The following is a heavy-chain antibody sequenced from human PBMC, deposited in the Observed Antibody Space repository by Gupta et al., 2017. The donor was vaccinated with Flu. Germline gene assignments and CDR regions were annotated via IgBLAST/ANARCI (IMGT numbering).Heavy chain of an antibody. CDR3: SRDNMPGTYKIFDY. J-gene: IGHJ4*02. Sequence: PGKGLEWVGFIRSKAYGGTTEYAASVKGRFTISRDDSKSIAYLQMNSLKTEDTAVYYCSRDNMPGTYKIFDYWGQGTLVTVSS. D-gene: IGHD1-26*01. CDR2: IRSKAYGGTT. V-gene: IGHV3-49*02.